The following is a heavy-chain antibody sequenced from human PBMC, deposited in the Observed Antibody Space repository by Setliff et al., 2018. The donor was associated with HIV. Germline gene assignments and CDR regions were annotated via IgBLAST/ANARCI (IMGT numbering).Heavy chain of an antibody. Sequence: LGESLKISCKTSGYSFTTYWIGWVRQMPGKGLEWMAILYPGDSDTRYSPSFQSRVTVSADKSIGTAYLQWNSLKASDTALYFCARAPNSPYYSNVWYADHWGQGTLVTVSS. D-gene: IGHD3-22*01. CDR1: GYSFTTYW. V-gene: IGHV5-51*01. CDR2: LYPGDSDT. CDR3: ARAPNSPYYSNVWYADH. J-gene: IGHJ5*02.